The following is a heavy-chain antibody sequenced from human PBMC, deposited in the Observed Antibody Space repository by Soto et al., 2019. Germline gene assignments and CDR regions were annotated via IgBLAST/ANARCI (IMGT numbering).Heavy chain of an antibody. J-gene: IGHJ6*02. CDR2: IYHTGNT. Sequence: ASETLSLTCAVSGGSISSNNWWSWVRQPPGKGLEWIGEIYHTGNTNYNPSLKSRVTISVDKSKNQFSLRLTSVTAEDTAGYYCTGDPNYGMDVWGQGTSVTVSS. CDR3: TGDPNYGMDV. CDR1: GGSISSNNW. V-gene: IGHV4-4*02.